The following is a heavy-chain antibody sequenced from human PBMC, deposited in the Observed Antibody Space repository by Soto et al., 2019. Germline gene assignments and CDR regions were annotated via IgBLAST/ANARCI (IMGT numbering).Heavy chain of an antibody. CDR3: ARVGGMITFGGVTEFDY. Sequence: SETLSLTCTVSGGSISSYYWSWIRQPPGKGLEWIGYIYYSGSTNYNPSLKSRVTISVDTSKNQFSLKLSSVTAADTAVYYCARVGGMITFGGVTEFDYWGQGALVTVSS. V-gene: IGHV4-59*01. J-gene: IGHJ4*02. CDR2: IYYSGST. CDR1: GGSISSYY. D-gene: IGHD3-16*01.